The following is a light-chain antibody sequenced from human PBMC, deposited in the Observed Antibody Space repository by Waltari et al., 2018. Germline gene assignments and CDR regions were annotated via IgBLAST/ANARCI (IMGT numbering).Light chain of an antibody. V-gene: IGLV3-1*01. CDR1: NLGHKY. Sequence: SYEVTQPPSVSVSPGQTDSLFCSGENLGHKYTSWYQQKTGQSPLLVMHQNNVRPSGIPERFSGSSSGNTATLTISGTQAMDEAVYFCQTWDLITVTFGGGTKLTVL. J-gene: IGLJ2*01. CDR2: QNN. CDR3: QTWDLITVT.